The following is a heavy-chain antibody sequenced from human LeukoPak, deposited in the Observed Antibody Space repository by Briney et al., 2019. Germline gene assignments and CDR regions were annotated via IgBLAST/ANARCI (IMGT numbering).Heavy chain of an antibody. CDR1: GFTFDDYA. CDR3: AKALTYYDFWSGYFPLDY. CDR2: ISGSGYGT. J-gene: IGHJ4*02. Sequence: GRSLRLSCAASGFTFDDYAMSWVRQAPGKGLEWVSGISGSGYGTYYADSVKGRFTISRDNSKNTLYLQMNSLRAEDTAVYYCAKALTYYDFWSGYFPLDYWGQGTLVTVSS. D-gene: IGHD3-3*01. V-gene: IGHV3-23*01.